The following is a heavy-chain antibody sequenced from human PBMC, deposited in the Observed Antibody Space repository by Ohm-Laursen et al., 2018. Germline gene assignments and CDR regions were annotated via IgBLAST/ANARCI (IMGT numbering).Heavy chain of an antibody. CDR2: ISSSGSTI. CDR1: GFTFSSYE. D-gene: IGHD3-16*01. J-gene: IGHJ4*02. CDR3: ARDPVRGLTDY. V-gene: IGHV3-48*03. Sequence: GSLRLSCTATGFTFSSYEMNWVCQAPGKGLEWVSYISSSGSTIHYADSVKGRFTISRDNAKNSLYLQMNSLRAEDTAVYHCARDPVRGLTDYWGQGTLVTVSS.